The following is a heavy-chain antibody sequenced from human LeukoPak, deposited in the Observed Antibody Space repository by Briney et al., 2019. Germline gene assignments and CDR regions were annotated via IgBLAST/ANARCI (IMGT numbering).Heavy chain of an antibody. CDR2: INHSGST. Sequence: SETLSLTCAVYGGSFSGYYWSWIRQPPGKGLEWIGEINHSGSTNYNPSLKSRVTISVDTSKNQFSLKLSSVTAADTAVYYCARGLSHTIFGVVLLDYYYYYMDVWGKGTTVTVSS. CDR3: ARGLSHTIFGVVLLDYYYYYMDV. CDR1: GGSFSGYY. J-gene: IGHJ6*03. D-gene: IGHD3-3*01. V-gene: IGHV4-34*01.